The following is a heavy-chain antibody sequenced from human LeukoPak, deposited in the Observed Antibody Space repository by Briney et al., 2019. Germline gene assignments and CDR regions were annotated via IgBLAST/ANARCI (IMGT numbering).Heavy chain of an antibody. CDR2: IIPILGIA. D-gene: IGHD2-2*02. Sequence: ASVKVSCKASVGTFSSYAISWVRQAPGQGLEWMGRIIPILGIANYAQKFQGRVTITADKSTSTAYMELSSLRSEDTAVYYCARVGYCSSTSCYIIAYWGQGTLVTVSS. J-gene: IGHJ4*02. CDR3: ARVGYCSSTSCYIIAY. V-gene: IGHV1-69*04. CDR1: VGTFSSYA.